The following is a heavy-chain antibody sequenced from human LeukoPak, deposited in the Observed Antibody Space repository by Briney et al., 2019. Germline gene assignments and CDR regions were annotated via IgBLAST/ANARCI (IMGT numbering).Heavy chain of an antibody. D-gene: IGHD3-16*01. Sequence: SETLSLTCTVSGGSISSYYWSWIRQPPGKGLEWIGYIYYSGSTSYKPSLKSRVTISVDTSKNQFSLKLRSVTAADTAVYYCAREASQKGAHYMDVWGKGTTVTISS. CDR3: AREASQKGAHYMDV. J-gene: IGHJ6*03. CDR1: GGSISSYY. V-gene: IGHV4-59*01. CDR2: IYYSGST.